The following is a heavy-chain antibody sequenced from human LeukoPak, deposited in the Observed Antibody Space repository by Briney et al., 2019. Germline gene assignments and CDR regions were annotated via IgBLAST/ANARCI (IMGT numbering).Heavy chain of an antibody. CDR2: IYHSGST. CDR1: GGSISSSPYY. J-gene: IGHJ3*02. V-gene: IGHV4-39*07. D-gene: IGHD2-21*01. CDR3: AVNARGDDAFDI. Sequence: SETLSLTCNVSGGSISSSPYYWGWIRQPPGKGLEWIGSIYHSGSTYYNPSLKSRVTISVDTSKNQFSLKLSSVTAADTAVYYCAVNARGDDAFDIWGQGTMVTVSS.